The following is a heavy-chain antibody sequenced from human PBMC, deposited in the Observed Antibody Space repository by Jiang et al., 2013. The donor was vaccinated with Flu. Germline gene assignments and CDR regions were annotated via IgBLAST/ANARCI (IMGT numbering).Heavy chain of an antibody. Sequence: GTNYAQKFQGRVTMTRDTSISTAYMELSRLRSDDTAVYYCAREDQRAFDIWGQGTMVTVSS. J-gene: IGHJ3*02. CDR2: GT. CDR3: AREDQRAFDI. V-gene: IGHV1-2*02.